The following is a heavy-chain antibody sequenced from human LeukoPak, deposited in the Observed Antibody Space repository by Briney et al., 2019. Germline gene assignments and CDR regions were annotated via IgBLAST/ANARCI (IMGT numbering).Heavy chain of an antibody. Sequence: GGSLRRSGAASGFTFSSYSMNWVRHAPGKGLEGVSYISSSSSTIYYAVSVKGRFTISRDNAKNSLYLQMHSLRDEDTAVYSCARPPLSLYSSGWDFDYWGQGTLVTVSS. CDR2: ISSSSSTI. V-gene: IGHV3-48*02. D-gene: IGHD6-19*01. CDR1: GFTFSSYS. CDR3: ARPPLSLYSSGWDFDY. J-gene: IGHJ4*02.